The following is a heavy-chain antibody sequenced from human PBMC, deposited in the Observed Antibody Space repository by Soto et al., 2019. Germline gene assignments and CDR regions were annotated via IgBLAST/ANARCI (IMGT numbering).Heavy chain of an antibody. Sequence: GGSLRLSCTAAGFTFGDYAMSWVRQAPGKGLEWVGFIRSKAYGGTTEYAASVKGRFTISRDDSKSIAYLQMNSLKTEDTAVYYCTRETSWDTAMDTTGFDYWGQGTLVTVSS. D-gene: IGHD5-18*01. V-gene: IGHV3-49*04. J-gene: IGHJ4*02. CDR3: TRETSWDTAMDTTGFDY. CDR2: IRSKAYGGTT. CDR1: GFTFGDYA.